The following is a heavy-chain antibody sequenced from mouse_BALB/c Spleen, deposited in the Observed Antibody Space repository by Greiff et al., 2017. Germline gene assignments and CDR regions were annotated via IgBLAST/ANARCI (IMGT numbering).Heavy chain of an antibody. J-gene: IGHJ3*01. CDR3: ARYWDALFAY. Sequence: EVKLQESGPELVKPGASVKMSCKASGYTFTDYYMDWVKQSHGESFEWIGRVNPYNGGTSYNQKFKGKATLTVDKSSSTAYMELNSLTSEDSAVYYCARYWDALFAYWGQGTLVTVSA. D-gene: IGHD4-1*01. CDR2: VNPYNGGT. V-gene: IGHV1-19*01. CDR1: GYTFTDYY.